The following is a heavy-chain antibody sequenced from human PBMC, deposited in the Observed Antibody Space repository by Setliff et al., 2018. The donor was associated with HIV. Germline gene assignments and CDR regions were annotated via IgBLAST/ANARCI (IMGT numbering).Heavy chain of an antibody. Sequence: ASVKVSCKVSGYTFTDYYMHWVQQAPGKGLEWMGLVDPEDGETIYAEKFQGRVTITADTSTDTAYMELSSLRSEDTAVYYCATHRSSWTIFDYWGQGTLVTVSS. CDR2: VDPEDGET. V-gene: IGHV1-69-2*01. D-gene: IGHD6-13*01. J-gene: IGHJ4*02. CDR1: GYTFTDYY. CDR3: ATHRSSWTIFDY.